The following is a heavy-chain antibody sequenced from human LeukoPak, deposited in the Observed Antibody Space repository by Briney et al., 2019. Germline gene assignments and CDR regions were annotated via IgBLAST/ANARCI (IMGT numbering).Heavy chain of an antibody. CDR3: AKVPAGNKVEY. CDR1: GVTFTNYA. CDR2: ISISGGST. V-gene: IGHV3-23*01. D-gene: IGHD6-19*01. Sequence: GGSLRLSCAASGVTFTNYAMTWVRQAPGKGLEWVSGISISGGSTDYADSVTGRFTISRDNSKNTLYLQMNSLRAEDTAVYYCAKVPAGNKVEYWGQGTLVTVSS. J-gene: IGHJ4*02.